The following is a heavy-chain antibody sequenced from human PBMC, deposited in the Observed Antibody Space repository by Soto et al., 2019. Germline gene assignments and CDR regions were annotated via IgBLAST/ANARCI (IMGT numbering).Heavy chain of an antibody. V-gene: IGHV1-18*04. CDR3: ARDRCTTDRCYTHHFDV. J-gene: IGHJ6*02. CDR2: ISVYTGNT. Sequence: QVHVVQSGGEVTRPGASVKVSCKSSGYTFTSYGVSWVRQAPGQGLEWLGWISVYTGNTKQAQKFQDRVTLTTEASTTTAYMELRSMRSDDTAVYYCARDRCTTDRCYTHHFDVWGQGTTVTVSS. CDR1: GYTFTSYG. D-gene: IGHD2-8*01.